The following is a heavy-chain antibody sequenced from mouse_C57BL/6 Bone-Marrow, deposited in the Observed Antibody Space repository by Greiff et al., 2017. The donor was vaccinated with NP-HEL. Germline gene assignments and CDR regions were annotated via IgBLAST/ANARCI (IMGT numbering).Heavy chain of an antibody. CDR2: IYPGDGDT. Sequence: QVQLQQPGAELVKPGASVKMSCKASGYTFTSYWITWVKQRPGKGLEWIGQIYPGDGDTNYNGKFKGKATLTADKSSSTAYMQLSSLTSEDSAVYFCARDYYGSRAGYWGQGTTLTVSS. D-gene: IGHD1-1*01. J-gene: IGHJ2*01. CDR1: GYTFTSYW. CDR3: ARDYYGSRAGY. V-gene: IGHV1-80*01.